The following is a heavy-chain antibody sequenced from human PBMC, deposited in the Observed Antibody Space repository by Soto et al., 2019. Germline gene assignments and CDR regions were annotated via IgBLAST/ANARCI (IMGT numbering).Heavy chain of an antibody. V-gene: IGHV4-39*01. CDR3: ARTTGRHLDG. Sequence: NLSLTCTVSYGSISVSNVFWGWVRQPPGKGLEWIGNIDYSGTAYFNPSLGTRVTFPVDTSKNQFSLTLYSVTAADTAVYYCARTTGRHLDGWGQGILVTVCS. CDR1: YGSISVSNVF. J-gene: IGHJ4*02. CDR2: IDYSGTA. D-gene: IGHD4-4*01.